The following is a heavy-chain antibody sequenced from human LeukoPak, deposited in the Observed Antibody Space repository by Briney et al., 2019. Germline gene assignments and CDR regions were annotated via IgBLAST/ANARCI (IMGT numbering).Heavy chain of an antibody. V-gene: IGHV4-59*01. Sequence: SETLSLTCTVSGGSISSYYWSWIRQPPGKGLEWIGYIYYSGSTNYNPSLKSRVTISVDTSKNQFSLKLSSVTAADTAVYYCARGAVAGTFDYWGQGTLVTVSS. J-gene: IGHJ4*02. CDR3: ARGAVAGTFDY. CDR1: GGSISSYY. D-gene: IGHD6-19*01. CDR2: IYYSGST.